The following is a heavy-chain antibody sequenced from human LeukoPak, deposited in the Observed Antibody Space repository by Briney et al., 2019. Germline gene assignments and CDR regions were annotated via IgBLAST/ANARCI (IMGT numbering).Heavy chain of an antibody. CDR3: ARDDQDLSSWYQSPDY. J-gene: IGHJ4*02. CDR1: GYTFTSYY. D-gene: IGHD6-13*01. Sequence: ASVKVSCKASGYTFTSYYMHWVRQAPGQGLEWMGIINPSGGSTSYAQKFQGRVTMTRDTSTSTVYMELSSLRSEDTAMYYCARDDQDLSSWYQSPDYWGQGTLVTVSS. CDR2: INPSGGST. V-gene: IGHV1-46*01.